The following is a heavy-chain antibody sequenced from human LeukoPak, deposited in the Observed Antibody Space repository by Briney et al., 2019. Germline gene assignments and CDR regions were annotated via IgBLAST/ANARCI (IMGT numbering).Heavy chain of an antibody. CDR1: GFTFSSYW. CDR3: AKRGGAPLNYYYYYYMDV. J-gene: IGHJ6*03. Sequence: GGSLRLSYAASGFTFSSYWMSWVRQAPGKGLEWVANIKEDGSEKYYVDSLKGRFTISRDNAKNTLYLQMNSLRAEDTAVYYCAKRGGAPLNYYYYYYMDVWGKGTTVTVSS. D-gene: IGHD4-17*01. V-gene: IGHV3-7*03. CDR2: IKEDGSEK.